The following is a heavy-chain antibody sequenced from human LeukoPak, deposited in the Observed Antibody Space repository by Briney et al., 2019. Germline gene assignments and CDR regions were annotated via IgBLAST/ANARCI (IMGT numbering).Heavy chain of an antibody. CDR1: GYTFTSYA. CDR3: AREWELYGGAFDI. V-gene: IGHV1-3*01. CDR2: INAGNGNT. D-gene: IGHD1-26*01. J-gene: IGHJ3*02. Sequence: GASVKVSCKASGYTFTSYAMHWVRQAPGQRLEWMGWINAGNGNTKYSQKFQGRVTITRDTSASTACMELSSLRSEDTAVYYCAREWELYGGAFDIWGQGTMVTVSS.